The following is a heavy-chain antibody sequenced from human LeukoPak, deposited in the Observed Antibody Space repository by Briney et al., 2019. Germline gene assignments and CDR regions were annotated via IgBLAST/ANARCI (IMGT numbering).Heavy chain of an antibody. CDR2: TYYRSRWYI. J-gene: IGHJ4*02. V-gene: IGHV6-1*01. Sequence: SQTLSLTCAISGDSVSGNSLAWIWVRQSPSRGLDWLGRTYYRSRWYIDYAASLKGRITITPDTSKNQFSLQLNSVTPEDTAVYYCARAGIIGTNDFWGQGTLVTVSS. D-gene: IGHD1-26*01. CDR3: ARAGIIGTNDF. CDR1: GDSVSGNSLA.